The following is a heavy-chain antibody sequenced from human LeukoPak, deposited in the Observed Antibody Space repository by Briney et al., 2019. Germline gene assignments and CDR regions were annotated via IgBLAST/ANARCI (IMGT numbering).Heavy chain of an antibody. J-gene: IGHJ6*03. CDR1: GYTFTGYY. Sequence: GASVKVSCKASGYTFTGYYMHWVRQAPGQGLEWMGWINPNSGGTNYAQKFQGRVTMTRDTSISTAYMELSRLRSDDTAVYYCARDRSIAARPAHYYYYMDVWGKGTTVTVSS. CDR3: ARDRSIAARPAHYYYYMDV. CDR2: INPNSGGT. V-gene: IGHV1-2*02. D-gene: IGHD6-6*01.